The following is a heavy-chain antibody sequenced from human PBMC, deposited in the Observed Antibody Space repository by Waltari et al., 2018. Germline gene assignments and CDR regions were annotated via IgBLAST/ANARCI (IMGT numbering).Heavy chain of an antibody. V-gene: IGHV3-23*01. CDR1: RFTFGSTA. CDR2: SSGSGGST. J-gene: IGHJ6*02. CDR3: AKRANYYYYYGMDV. Sequence: EVQLLESGGGLVQRGGSLRLSCAASRFTFGSTAMGWVRQPPGKGLEWVSASSGSGGSTYYADSVKGRFTISRDNSKNTLYLQMNSLRAEDTAVYYCAKRANYYYYYGMDVWGQGTTVTVSS.